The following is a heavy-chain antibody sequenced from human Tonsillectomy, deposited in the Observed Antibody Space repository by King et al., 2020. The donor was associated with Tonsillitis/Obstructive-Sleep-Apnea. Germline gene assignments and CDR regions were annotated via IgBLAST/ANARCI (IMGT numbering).Heavy chain of an antibody. CDR1: GFTFDDYT. Sequence: VQLVESGGVVVQPGGSLRLSCAASGFTFDDYTMHWVRQAPGKGLEWVSLISWDGGSTYYADSVKGRFTISRDNSKNSLYLQMNSLRTEDTALYYCAKEGGGSSWPIFDYWGQGTLVSVSS. CDR2: ISWDGGST. D-gene: IGHD6-13*01. V-gene: IGHV3-43*01. CDR3: AKEGGGSSWPIFDY. J-gene: IGHJ4*02.